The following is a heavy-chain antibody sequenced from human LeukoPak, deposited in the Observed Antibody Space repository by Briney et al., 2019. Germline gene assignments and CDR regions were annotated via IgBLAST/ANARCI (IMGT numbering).Heavy chain of an antibody. CDR2: IYYSGST. D-gene: IGHD6-6*01. J-gene: IGHJ4*02. Sequence: SETLSLTCTVSGGSISNYYWSWIRRPPGKGLEWIGYIYYSGSTNHNPSLKSRVTISVDTSKNQFSLKLSSVTAADTAVYYCARAGQFIAARPITFDYWGQGTLVTVSS. V-gene: IGHV4-59*01. CDR3: ARAGQFIAARPITFDY. CDR1: GGSISNYY.